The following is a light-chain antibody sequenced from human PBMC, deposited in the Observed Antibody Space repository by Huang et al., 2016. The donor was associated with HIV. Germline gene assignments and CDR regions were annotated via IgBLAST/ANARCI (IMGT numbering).Light chain of an antibody. CDR3: QQYDYWPPVT. Sequence: IVMTQSPVTLSVSPGERAALSCRAGQSIKSNLAWYQQKPGQAPRLLIYGASTSATGVPARVSGSGSGTEFTLTINNLQSDDFAVYYCQQYDYWPPVTFGQGTKV. J-gene: IGKJ1*01. CDR2: GAS. CDR1: QSIKSN. V-gene: IGKV3-15*01.